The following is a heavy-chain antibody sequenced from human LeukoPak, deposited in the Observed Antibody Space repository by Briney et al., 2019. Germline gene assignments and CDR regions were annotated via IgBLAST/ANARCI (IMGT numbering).Heavy chain of an antibody. CDR1: GFTFSSYS. D-gene: IGHD3-10*01. CDR3: ATDKQYYYGSGSYGTFDY. Sequence: GGSLRLSCAASGFTFSSYSMNWVRQAPGKGPEWVSSISSSSSYIYYADSVKGRFTISRDNAKNSLYLQMDSLRAEDTAVYYCATDKQYYYGSGSYGTFDYWGQGTLVTVSS. CDR2: ISSSSSYI. J-gene: IGHJ4*02. V-gene: IGHV3-21*01.